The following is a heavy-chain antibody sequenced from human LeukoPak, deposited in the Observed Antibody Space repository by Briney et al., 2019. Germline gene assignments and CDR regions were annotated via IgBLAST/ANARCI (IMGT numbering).Heavy chain of an antibody. CDR1: GGSISSSGYY. J-gene: IGHJ5*02. CDR2: IYYSGST. Sequence: SETLSLTCTVSGGSISSSGYYWGWIRQPPGKGLEWIASIYYSGSTYYNPSLKSRFTISVDTSKHQLSLKLSSLTAADTAVYYCARHEYSGSYYGLSWFDPWGQGTLVTVSS. CDR3: ARHEYSGSYYGLSWFDP. D-gene: IGHD1-26*01. V-gene: IGHV4-39*01.